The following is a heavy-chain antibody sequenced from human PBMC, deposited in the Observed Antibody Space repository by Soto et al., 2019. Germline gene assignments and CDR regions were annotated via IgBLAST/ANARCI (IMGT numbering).Heavy chain of an antibody. CDR1: GFTFSDYY. J-gene: IGHJ1*01. CDR3: ARASRDSSIWAPEYFQP. Sequence: QVQVVESGGGLVKPGGSLRLSCAASGFTFSDYYMSWIRQVPGKGLEWVSYISTSGTSINYADSVKGRFTISRDNAKKPLYLQMKRLRDEETAVYYCARASRDSSIWAPEYFQPWGQGTLVTVSS. CDR2: ISTSGTSI. V-gene: IGHV3-11*01. D-gene: IGHD6-13*01.